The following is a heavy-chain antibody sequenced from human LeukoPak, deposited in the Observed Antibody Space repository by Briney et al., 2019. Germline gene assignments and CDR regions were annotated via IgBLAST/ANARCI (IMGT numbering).Heavy chain of an antibody. D-gene: IGHD3-10*01. CDR1: GGSISSSSYY. CDR2: IYYSGST. CDR3: ATYGSGSYSYYYMDV. J-gene: IGHJ6*03. V-gene: IGHV4-39*01. Sequence: PSETLSLTCTVSGGSISSSSYYWGWIRQPPGKGLEWIGSIYYSGSTYYNPSLRSRVTISVDTSKNQFSLKLSSVTAADTAVYYCATYGSGSYSYYYMDVWGKGTTVTIS.